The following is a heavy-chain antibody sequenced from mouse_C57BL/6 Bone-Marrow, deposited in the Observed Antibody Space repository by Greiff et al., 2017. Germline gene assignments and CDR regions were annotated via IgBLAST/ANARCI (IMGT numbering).Heavy chain of an antibody. Sequence: EVQLVESGGGLVKPGGSLKLSCAASGFTFSSYAMSWVRQTPEKRLEWVATISDGGSYTYYPDNVKGRFTISRDKAKNNLYLQMSHLKSEDTAMYYCARDLRPYYFDYWGQGTTLTVSS. CDR1: GFTFSSYA. CDR3: ARDLRPYYFDY. D-gene: IGHD3-2*02. V-gene: IGHV5-4*01. J-gene: IGHJ2*01. CDR2: ISDGGSYT.